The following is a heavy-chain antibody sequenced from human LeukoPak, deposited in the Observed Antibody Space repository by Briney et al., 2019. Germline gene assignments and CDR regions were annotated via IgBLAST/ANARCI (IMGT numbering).Heavy chain of an antibody. CDR2: IYYSGST. Sequence: SSETLSLTCTVSGGSISSSSYYWSWIRQPPGKGLEWIGYIYYSGSTNYNPSLESRVTISVDTSKNQFSLKLTSVTAADTAVYYCARVRGYSYDYWGQGTLVTVSS. CDR3: ARVRGYSYDY. J-gene: IGHJ4*02. V-gene: IGHV4-61*05. D-gene: IGHD5-18*01. CDR1: GGSISSSSYY.